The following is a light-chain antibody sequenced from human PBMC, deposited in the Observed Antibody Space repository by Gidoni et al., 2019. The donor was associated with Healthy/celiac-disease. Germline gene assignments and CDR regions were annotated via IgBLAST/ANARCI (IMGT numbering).Light chain of an antibody. CDR1: QSVSSY. CDR3: QQRSNWALT. CDR2: DAS. V-gene: IGKV3-11*01. Sequence: EIVLTQSPATLSLSPGERATLSCRASQSVSSYLAWYQQKPGQAPRLLIYDASNRATGIPARFSGSGSGTDFTLTISRLEPEDFAVYYCQQRSNWALTFGGXTKVEIK. J-gene: IGKJ4*01.